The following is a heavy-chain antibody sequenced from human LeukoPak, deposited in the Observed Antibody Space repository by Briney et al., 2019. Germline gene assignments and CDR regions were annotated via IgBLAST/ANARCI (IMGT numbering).Heavy chain of an antibody. Sequence: GGSLRLSCAASGFTFSSYAMHWVRQASGKGLEWVAVISHDGSVKFYADSVKGRFTISRDNSKNTLYVQMNSLRPEDTAVYYCARRDTLMRNGMDVWGQGTTVAVSS. CDR2: ISHDGSVK. V-gene: IGHV3-30-3*01. CDR3: ARRDTLMRNGMDV. J-gene: IGHJ6*02. CDR1: GFTFSSYA. D-gene: IGHD5-18*01.